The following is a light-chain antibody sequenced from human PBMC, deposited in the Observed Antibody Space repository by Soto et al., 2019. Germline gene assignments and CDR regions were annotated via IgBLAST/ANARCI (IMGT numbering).Light chain of an antibody. Sequence: QSVLTQPTSASGTPGQRVTISCSGSSSNIGSNYVYWYQQLPGTAPKLLIYRNNQRPSGVPDRFSGSKSGTSASLAISGLRSEDEADYYCAAWDDSLSRVFGGWTKLTVL. CDR1: SSNIGSNY. CDR3: AAWDDSLSRV. V-gene: IGLV1-47*01. CDR2: RNN. J-gene: IGLJ2*01.